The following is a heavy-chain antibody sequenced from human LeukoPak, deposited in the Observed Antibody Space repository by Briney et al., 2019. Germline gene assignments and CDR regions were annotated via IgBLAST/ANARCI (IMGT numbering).Heavy chain of an antibody. CDR3: ARASGPFDY. Sequence: GSLRLSCAASGFGFDIYGMHWVRQAPGKELEWLAVIWNDGSNKYYADSVKGRFTISRDNSKNTLYLQMNSLRGEDTALYYCARASGPFDYWGQGTLVTVSS. CDR2: IWNDGSNK. J-gene: IGHJ4*02. D-gene: IGHD3-10*01. V-gene: IGHV3-33*01. CDR1: GFGFDIYG.